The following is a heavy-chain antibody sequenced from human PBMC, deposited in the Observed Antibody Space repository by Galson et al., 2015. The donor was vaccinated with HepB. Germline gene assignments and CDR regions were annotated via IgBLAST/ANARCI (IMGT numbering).Heavy chain of an antibody. CDR3: ASTQLWSVLFDY. CDR1: GGSISSYY. J-gene: IGHJ4*02. V-gene: IGHV4-4*07. D-gene: IGHD5-18*01. Sequence: ETLSLTCTVSGGSISSYYWSWIRQPAGKGLEWIGRIYTSGSTNYNPSLKSRVTMSVDTSKNQFSLKLSSVTAAGTAVYYCASTQLWSVLFDYWGQGTLVTVSS. CDR2: IYTSGST.